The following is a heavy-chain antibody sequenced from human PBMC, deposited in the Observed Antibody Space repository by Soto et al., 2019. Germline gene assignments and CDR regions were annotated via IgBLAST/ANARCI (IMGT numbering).Heavy chain of an antibody. D-gene: IGHD6-13*01. V-gene: IGHV4-59*01. CDR3: ARYSAASGTLEGGGFDS. J-gene: IGHJ4*02. CDR1: GGSISSYY. Sequence: SETLSLTCTVTGGSISSYYWSWIRQPPGKGLEWIGYIYYSGSTNYNPSLKSRVTISVDTSKNQFSLKLSSVTAADTAVYYCARYSAASGTLEGGGFDSWGQETLLTVSS. CDR2: IYYSGST.